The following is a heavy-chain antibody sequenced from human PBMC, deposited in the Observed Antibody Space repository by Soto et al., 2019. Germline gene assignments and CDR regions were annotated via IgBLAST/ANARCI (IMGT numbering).Heavy chain of an antibody. CDR2: ISGSGGSS. J-gene: IGHJ1*01. D-gene: IGHD6-13*01. CDR3: AKDRSSSLWPEYFQH. CDR1: GFTFSSYA. V-gene: IGHV3-23*01. Sequence: EVQLLESGGGLVQPGGSLRLSCAASGFTFSSYAMSWVRQAPGKGLEWVSAISGSGGSSYYADSVKGRFTISRDNSKNTLYLQMNSLRAEDTAVYYCAKDRSSSLWPEYFQHWGQGTLVTVSS.